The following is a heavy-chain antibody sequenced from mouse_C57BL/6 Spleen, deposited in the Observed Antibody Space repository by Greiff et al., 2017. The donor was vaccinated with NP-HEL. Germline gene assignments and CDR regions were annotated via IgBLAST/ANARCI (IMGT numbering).Heavy chain of an antibody. CDR2: INPSSGYT. V-gene: IGHV1-7*01. J-gene: IGHJ2*01. Sequence: QVQLQQSGAELAKPGASVKLSSKASGYTFTSYWMHLVKQRPGQGLEWIGYINPSSGYTKYNQKFKDKATLTADKSSSTAYMQLSSLTYEDSAVYYCARDYYGSSYYFDYWGQGTTLTVSS. CDR3: ARDYYGSSYYFDY. D-gene: IGHD1-1*01. CDR1: GYTFTSYW.